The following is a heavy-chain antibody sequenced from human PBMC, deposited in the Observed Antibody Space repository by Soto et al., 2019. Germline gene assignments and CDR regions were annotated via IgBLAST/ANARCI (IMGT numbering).Heavy chain of an antibody. J-gene: IGHJ5*02. V-gene: IGHV1-46*01. CDR2: INPSGGST. CDR1: GYTFTSYY. D-gene: IGHD6-25*01. CDR3: ASAARHPSNWFDP. Sequence: SVKVSCKASGYTFTSYYMHWVRQAPGQGLEWMGIINPSGGSTRYAQKFQGRVTMTRDTSTSTVYMELSSLRSEDTAVYYCASAARHPSNWFDPWGQGTLVTVSS.